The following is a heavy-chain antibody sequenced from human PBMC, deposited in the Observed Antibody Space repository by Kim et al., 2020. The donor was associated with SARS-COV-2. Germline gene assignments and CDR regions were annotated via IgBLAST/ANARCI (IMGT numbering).Heavy chain of an antibody. J-gene: IGHJ4*02. D-gene: IGHD3-10*01. CDR3: ARDVRVWYGSGSQTAVLDY. CDR2: ISYDGSNK. Sequence: GGSLRLSCAASGFTFSSYAMHWVRQAPGKGLEWVAVISYDGSNKYYADSVKGRFTISRDNSNNTLYLQMNSLRAEDTAVYYCARDVRVWYGSGSQTAVLDYWGQGTLVTVSS. CDR1: GFTFSSYA. V-gene: IGHV3-30-3*01.